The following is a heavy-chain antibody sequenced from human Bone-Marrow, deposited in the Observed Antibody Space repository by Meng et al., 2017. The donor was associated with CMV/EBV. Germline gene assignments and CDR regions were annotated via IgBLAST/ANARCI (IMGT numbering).Heavy chain of an antibody. Sequence: GASLKISCVASGFTFSTYAMHWVRQAPGKGLEWVAVISYDETDKYYADSLKGRFTISRDNSKNTLYLQMNSLRAEDTAMYYCAKNGPQILEWFRDYFDYWGQGTLVTVSS. J-gene: IGHJ4*02. CDR3: AKNGPQILEWFRDYFDY. V-gene: IGHV3-30-3*02. CDR2: ISYDETDK. CDR1: GFTFSTYA. D-gene: IGHD3-3*01.